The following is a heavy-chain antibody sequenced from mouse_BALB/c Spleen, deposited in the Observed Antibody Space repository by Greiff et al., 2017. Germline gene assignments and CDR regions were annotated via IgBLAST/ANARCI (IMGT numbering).Heavy chain of an antibody. V-gene: IGHV1S81*02. Sequence: QVQLKQSGAELVKPGASVKLSCKASGYTFTSYWMHWVKQRPGQGLEWIGEINPSNGRTNYNEKFKSKATLTVDKSSSPAYMQLSSLTSEDSAVYYCARSGTEDGFDYWGQGTTLTVSS. CDR2: INPSNGRT. D-gene: IGHD2-3*01. CDR3: ARSGTEDGFDY. J-gene: IGHJ2*01. CDR1: GYTFTSYW.